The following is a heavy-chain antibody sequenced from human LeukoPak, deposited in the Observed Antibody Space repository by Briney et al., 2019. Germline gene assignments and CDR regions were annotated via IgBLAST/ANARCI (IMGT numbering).Heavy chain of an antibody. J-gene: IGHJ4*02. Sequence: SETLSPTCTVSGGSISSGSYYWSWIRQPAGKGLEWIGRIYTSGSTNYNPSLKSRVTISVDTSKNQFSLKLSSVTAADTAVYYCARVLQRAFFDYWGQGTLVTVSS. V-gene: IGHV4-61*02. CDR3: ARVLQRAFFDY. D-gene: IGHD3-3*02. CDR1: GGSISSGSYY. CDR2: IYTSGST.